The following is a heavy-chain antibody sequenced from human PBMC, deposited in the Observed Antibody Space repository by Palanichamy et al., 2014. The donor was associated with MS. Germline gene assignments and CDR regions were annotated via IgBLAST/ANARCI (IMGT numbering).Heavy chain of an antibody. CDR2: GSGGST. D-gene: IGHD2-15*01. J-gene: IGHJ6*02. Sequence: GSGGSTYFADSVKGRFTISRDNSKNTVYLQMNSLRAEDTAVYYCAKNMRSFGSSPQGYYYGMDVWGQGTTVTVSS. CDR3: AKNMRSFGSSPQGYYYGMDV. V-gene: IGHV3-23*01.